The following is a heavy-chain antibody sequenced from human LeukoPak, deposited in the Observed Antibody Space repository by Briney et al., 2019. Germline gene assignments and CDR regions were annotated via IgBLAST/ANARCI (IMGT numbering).Heavy chain of an antibody. CDR3: ARGRGDWFDP. CDR2: IYYSGST. D-gene: IGHD3-10*01. V-gene: IGHV4-59*01. CDR1: GGSISSYY. Sequence: PSETLSLTCTVSGGSISSYYWSWIRQPPGKGLEWIGYIYYSGSTNYNPYLKSRVTISVDTSKNQFSLKLSSVTAADTAVYYCARGRGDWFDPWGQGTLVTVSS. J-gene: IGHJ5*02.